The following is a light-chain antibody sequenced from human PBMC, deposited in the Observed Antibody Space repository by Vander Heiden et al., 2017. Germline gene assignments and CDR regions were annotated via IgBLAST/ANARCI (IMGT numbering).Light chain of an antibody. CDR2: WAS. CDR1: QRVLYSSNNKNY. J-gene: IGKJ3*01. CDR3: QQYYTSPPS. Sequence: DIVMTQSPDALAVSLGERATINCKPSQRVLYSSNNKNYLAWYQQKPGPPPKLLIYWASTRESGVPDRFSGSGSGTDFTLTISSLQAEDVAVYYCQQYYTSPPSFGPGTKVYIK. V-gene: IGKV4-1*01.